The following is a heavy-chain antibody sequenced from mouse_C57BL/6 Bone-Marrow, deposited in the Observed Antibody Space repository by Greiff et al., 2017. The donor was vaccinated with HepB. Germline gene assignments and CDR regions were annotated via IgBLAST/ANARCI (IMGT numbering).Heavy chain of an antibody. Sequence: QVQLKQPGAELVKPGASVKMSCKASGYTFTSYWITWVKQRPGQGLEWIGDIYPGSGSTNYNEKFKSKATLTVDTSSSTAYMQLSSLTSEDSAVYYCASVYYPYGGAYWGQGTLVTVSA. D-gene: IGHD2-1*01. J-gene: IGHJ3*01. CDR3: ASVYYPYGGAY. V-gene: IGHV1-55*01. CDR1: GYTFTSYW. CDR2: IYPGSGST.